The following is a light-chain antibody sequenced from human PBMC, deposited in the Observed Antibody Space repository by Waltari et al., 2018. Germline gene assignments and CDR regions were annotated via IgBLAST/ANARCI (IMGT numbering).Light chain of an antibody. V-gene: IGLV3-19*01. CDR3: HSRDASGVGGS. Sequence: SSELTQDPAVSVAMGQTVRITCQGDSLRSYYASWYQQRPGQAPRLVMYDKTNRHSGVPDRFSGSTSHNTASLTITGAQAEDEASYYCHSRDASGVGGSFGGGTKLTVL. CDR1: SLRSYY. CDR2: DKT. J-gene: IGLJ2*01.